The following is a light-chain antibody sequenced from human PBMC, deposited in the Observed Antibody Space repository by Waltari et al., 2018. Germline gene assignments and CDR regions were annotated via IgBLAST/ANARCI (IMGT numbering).Light chain of an antibody. Sequence: DIQMTQSPSSLSASVGDRVTINCRASQSVSSYLNWYQQKPGKAPRLLIYAASSLQSGVPSRFSGSGSGTDFALTISSLQPEDFATYYCQQSSSTPPWTFGQGTKVEIK. J-gene: IGKJ1*01. CDR1: QSVSSY. V-gene: IGKV1-39*01. CDR3: QQSSSTPPWT. CDR2: AAS.